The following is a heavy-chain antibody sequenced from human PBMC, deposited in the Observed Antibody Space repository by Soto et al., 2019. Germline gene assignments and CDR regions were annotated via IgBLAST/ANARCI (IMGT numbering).Heavy chain of an antibody. CDR2: IWYDGSNK. Sequence: GGSLRLSCAASGFTFSSYGMHWVRQAPGKGLEWVAVIWYDGSNKYYADSVKGRFTISRDNSKNTLYLQMNSLRAEDTAVYYCARDTNYYGSDYWGQGTLVTVSS. CDR1: GFTFSSYG. V-gene: IGHV3-33*01. J-gene: IGHJ4*02. D-gene: IGHD3-10*01. CDR3: ARDTNYYGSDY.